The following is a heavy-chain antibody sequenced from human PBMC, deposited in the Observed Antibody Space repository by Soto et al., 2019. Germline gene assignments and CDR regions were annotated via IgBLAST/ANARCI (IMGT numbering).Heavy chain of an antibody. V-gene: IGHV1-18*01. J-gene: IGHJ4*02. Sequence: GASVKVSCKASGYTFNNYGITWVRQAPGQGLEWMGWISTNTGNTNYAQKIQDRVTMTTDTSTNTAYMELRSLRSEDTAMYYCTVLQLRGNPPADYWGQGTLVTVSS. CDR2: ISTNTGNT. CDR3: TVLQLRGNPPADY. CDR1: GYTFNNYG. D-gene: IGHD3-16*01.